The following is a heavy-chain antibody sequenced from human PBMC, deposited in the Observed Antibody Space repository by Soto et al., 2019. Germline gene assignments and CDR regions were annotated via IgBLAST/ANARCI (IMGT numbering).Heavy chain of an antibody. CDR2: ISGYNGKT. CDR3: ARDKMIDDFGLGSFDF. V-gene: IGHV1-18*04. J-gene: IGHJ4*02. Sequence: GASVKVSCKASGYTFSSFGVSWVRQAPGQGPEWMGWISGYNGKTKSAQKVQGRVTMTTDTSTKTAYMELRSLRADDTAVYYCARDKMIDDFGLGSFDFWGQGTVVTVSS. D-gene: IGHD3-10*01. CDR1: GYTFSSFG.